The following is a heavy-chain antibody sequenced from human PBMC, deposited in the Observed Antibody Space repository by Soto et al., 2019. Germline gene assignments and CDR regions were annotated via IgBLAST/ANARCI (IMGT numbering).Heavy chain of an antibody. CDR3: TREPFSNGGTFSVHYFDL. Sequence: PGGSLRLSCAASGFILGTYGMHWVRQVPGKGLEWVSGLNWKGGSIGYADSVKGRFIISRDNAKKSLYLEMNRLRAEDTALYFFTREPFSNGGTFSVHYFDLWGQGP. J-gene: IGHJ4*02. CDR2: LNWKGGSI. V-gene: IGHV3-20*04. D-gene: IGHD2-8*01. CDR1: GFILGTYG.